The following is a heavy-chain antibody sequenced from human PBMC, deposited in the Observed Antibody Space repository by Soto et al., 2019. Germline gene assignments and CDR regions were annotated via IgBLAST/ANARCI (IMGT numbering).Heavy chain of an antibody. CDR3: ARKMAVYYDSSGYYYGYFDY. CDR2: INHSGST. Sequence: QVQLQQWGAGLLKPSETLSLTCAVYGGSFSGYYWSWIRQPPGKGLEWIGEINHSGSTNYNPSLKSRVTISVDTSKNQFFLKLSSVTAADTAVYYCARKMAVYYDSSGYYYGYFDYWGQGTLVTVSS. V-gene: IGHV4-34*01. CDR1: GGSFSGYY. J-gene: IGHJ4*02. D-gene: IGHD3-22*01.